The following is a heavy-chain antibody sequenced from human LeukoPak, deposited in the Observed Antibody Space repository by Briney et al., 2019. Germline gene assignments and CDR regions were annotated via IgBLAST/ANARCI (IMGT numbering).Heavy chain of an antibody. CDR1: GFTFTSYD. J-gene: IGHJ4*02. D-gene: IGHD5-18*01. Sequence: GGSLRLSCAASGFTFTSYDMSWVRQAPVKGLEWVSAISGSGARAYYADSLQGRFTISRANSKSTLYLQMNSLRAEDTAVYYCAKQTGNTYGPFDYWGQGTLVTVSS. CDR3: AKQTGNTYGPFDY. V-gene: IGHV3-23*01. CDR2: ISGSGARA.